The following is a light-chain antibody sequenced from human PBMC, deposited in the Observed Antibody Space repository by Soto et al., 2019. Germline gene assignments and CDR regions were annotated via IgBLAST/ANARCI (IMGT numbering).Light chain of an antibody. Sequence: DIQMTQSPSTLSASVGDRVTITCRASQSISVWLAWYQQKAGKAPNLLIYKASRLESGVPSRFSGSGSETEFTLTISGLQPGDSETYYCQQYNSYSHTFGQGTKVEVK. CDR3: QQYNSYSHT. CDR2: KAS. J-gene: IGKJ1*01. CDR1: QSISVW. V-gene: IGKV1-5*03.